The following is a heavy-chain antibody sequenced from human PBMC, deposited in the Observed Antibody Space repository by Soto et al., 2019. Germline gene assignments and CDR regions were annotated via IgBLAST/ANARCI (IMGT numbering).Heavy chain of an antibody. CDR2: IIPIFGTA. CDR1: GGTFSSYA. D-gene: IGHD2-15*01. Sequence: SVKVSCKASGGTFSSYAISWVRQAPGQGLEWMGGIIPIFGTANYAQKFQGRVTITADESTSTAYMELSSLRSEDTAVYYCAGYCSGGSCYPANYYYYYGMDVWGQGTTVTVSS. V-gene: IGHV1-69*13. J-gene: IGHJ6*02. CDR3: AGYCSGGSCYPANYYYYYGMDV.